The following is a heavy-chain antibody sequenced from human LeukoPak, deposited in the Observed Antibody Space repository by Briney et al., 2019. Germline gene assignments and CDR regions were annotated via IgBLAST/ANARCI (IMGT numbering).Heavy chain of an antibody. CDR3: ARRMEDCFDS. V-gene: IGHV5-10-1*01. J-gene: IGHJ5*01. D-gene: IGHD2-21*01. CDR2: IDPSDSYT. CDR1: GYIFTSYW. Sequence: GESLKISCKGSGYIFTSYWIIWVRQMPGKGLEWMGRIDPSDSYTNYSPSFQGHVTISADKSISTAYLQWSSLKASDTAIYYCARRMEDCFDSWGQGTLVTVSS.